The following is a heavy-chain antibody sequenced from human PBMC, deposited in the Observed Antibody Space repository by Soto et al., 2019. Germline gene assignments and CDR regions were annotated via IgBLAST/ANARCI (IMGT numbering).Heavy chain of an antibody. Sequence: EVQLVESGGGLVQPGRSLRLSCAASGFTFDDYAMHWVRQAPGKGLEWVSGISWNSGSMGYADSVKGRFTISRDNAKNSLYLQMNSLRAEDTALYYCAKDGSPRSSVFGVVMPWINWFDPWGQGTLVTVSS. J-gene: IGHJ5*02. CDR2: ISWNSGSM. D-gene: IGHD3-3*01. CDR1: GFTFDDYA. V-gene: IGHV3-9*01. CDR3: AKDGSPRSSVFGVVMPWINWFDP.